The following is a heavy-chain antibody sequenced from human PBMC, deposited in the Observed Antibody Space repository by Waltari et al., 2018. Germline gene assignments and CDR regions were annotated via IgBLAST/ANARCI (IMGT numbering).Heavy chain of an antibody. D-gene: IGHD2-15*01. CDR3: ARDLTSLVVVTEPYFDY. CDR1: GGSISSSSYY. CDR2: IYYSGST. V-gene: IGHV4-39*07. J-gene: IGHJ4*02. Sequence: QLQLQESGTGLVKPSETLSLTCTVSGGSISSSSYYRGWIRQPPGKGLEWIGSIYYSGSTYYNPSLKSRVTISVDTSKNQFSLKLSSVTAADTAVYYCARDLTSLVVVTEPYFDYWGQGTLVTVSS.